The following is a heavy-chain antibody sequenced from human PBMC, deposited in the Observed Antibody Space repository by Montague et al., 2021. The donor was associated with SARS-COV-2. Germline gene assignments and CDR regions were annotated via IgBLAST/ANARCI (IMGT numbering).Heavy chain of an antibody. V-gene: IGHV4-59*01. J-gene: IGHJ5*02. CDR3: AAGGSSGYVEWFDP. CDR1: GGSISSYY. CDR2: IYYSGST. Sequence: SETLSLTCTVSGGSISSYYWSWIRQPPGKGLEWIGYIYYSGSTNYNPSLKSRVTISVDTSKNQFSLKLSSVTAADTAVYYCAAGGSSGYVEWFDPWGQGTLVTVSS. D-gene: IGHD3-22*01.